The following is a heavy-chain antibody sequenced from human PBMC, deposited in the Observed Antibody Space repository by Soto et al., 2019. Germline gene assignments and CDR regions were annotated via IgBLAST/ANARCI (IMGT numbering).Heavy chain of an antibody. CDR3: ANALPPGSYYKPLDY. CDR2: ISWNSDTI. D-gene: IGHD3-10*01. Sequence: EVRLMESGGGLVQPGRSLRLSCVASGFTFDDYAMHWVRQAPGKGLEWVSGISWNSDTIGYADSVKGRFTISRDSAKKSVFLQMNSLKPEDTALYYCANALPPGSYYKPLDYWGQGTLVTVSS. J-gene: IGHJ4*02. V-gene: IGHV3-9*01. CDR1: GFTFDDYA.